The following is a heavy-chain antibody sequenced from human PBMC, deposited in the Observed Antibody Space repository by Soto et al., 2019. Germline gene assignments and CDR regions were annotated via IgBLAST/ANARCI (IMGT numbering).Heavy chain of an antibody. Sequence: EVRLVESGGALVQPGGSLRLSRAASGFTVISNYMTWVRQAPGKGLEWVSHLYSDDRTYYADSVKGRFAVSRDSSKNTLYLDMNSLRAEDTAVYYCARNNWYYDISPYGMDVWGPGTTVTVSS. CDR3: ARNNWYYDISPYGMDV. CDR1: GFTVISNY. V-gene: IGHV3-66*01. J-gene: IGHJ6*02. CDR2: LYSDDRT. D-gene: IGHD3-22*01.